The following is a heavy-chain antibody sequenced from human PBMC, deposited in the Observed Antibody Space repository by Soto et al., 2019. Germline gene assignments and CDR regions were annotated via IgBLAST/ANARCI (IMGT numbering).Heavy chain of an antibody. Sequence: GASVKVSCKASGYTFTSYDIYWVRQATGQGLEWMGLMNPNSGNTGYAQKFQGRVTMTRNTSISTAYMELSSLRSEDTAVYYCATARHDYSNYVHYYYYMDVWGKGTTVTVSS. V-gene: IGHV1-8*01. J-gene: IGHJ6*03. CDR3: ATARHDYSNYVHYYYYMDV. CDR2: MNPNSGNT. CDR1: GYTFTSYD. D-gene: IGHD4-4*01.